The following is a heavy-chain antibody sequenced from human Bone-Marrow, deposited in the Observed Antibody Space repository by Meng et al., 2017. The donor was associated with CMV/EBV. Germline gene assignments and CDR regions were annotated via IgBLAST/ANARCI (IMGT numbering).Heavy chain of an antibody. J-gene: IGHJ6*02. D-gene: IGHD4-11*01. V-gene: IGHV1-46*03. CDR1: GYTFTNYF. CDR3: AREPPTVTTPIIYYYGMDV. Sequence: ASVKVSCKASGYTFTNYFVHWVRQAPGQGLEWLGIIHPIPGSTIYAQKFQGRVTVTRDTSTSTAYMEMSSLRSEDTAGYYCAREPPTVTTPIIYYYGMDVWGQGTTVTVSS. CDR2: IHPIPGST.